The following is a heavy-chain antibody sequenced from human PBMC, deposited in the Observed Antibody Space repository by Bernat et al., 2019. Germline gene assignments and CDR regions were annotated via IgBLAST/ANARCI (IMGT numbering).Heavy chain of an antibody. CDR3: ARGTTVILTHLYY. D-gene: IGHD3-16*01. Sequence: QVQLVQSGPEVKRPGDSVKVSCEASGYTFNTYSLTWVRQAPGQGLEWMGWLSAYNGDTSSAQKFQGRVTMTTDTSTSTAYMELRSLTSDDTAVYYCARGTTVILTHLYYWGQGTPVTVSS. J-gene: IGHJ4*02. CDR1: GYTFNTYS. V-gene: IGHV1-18*01. CDR2: LSAYNGDT.